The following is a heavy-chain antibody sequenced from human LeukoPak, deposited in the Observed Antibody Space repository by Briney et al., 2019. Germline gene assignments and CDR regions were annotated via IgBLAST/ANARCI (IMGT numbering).Heavy chain of an antibody. CDR2: IRTDGSQI. J-gene: IGHJ3*02. V-gene: IGHV3-7*03. CDR1: GLTLSNYW. D-gene: IGHD6-6*01. Sequence: PGGSLRLSCVGSGLTLSNYWISWVRLAPEKGLEWVANIRTDGSQIHYVDSVRGRFTISRDNAKNSLYLQMNSLRAEDTALYYCTKDRVLYSSSGAFDIWGQGTMVTVSS. CDR3: TKDRVLYSSSGAFDI.